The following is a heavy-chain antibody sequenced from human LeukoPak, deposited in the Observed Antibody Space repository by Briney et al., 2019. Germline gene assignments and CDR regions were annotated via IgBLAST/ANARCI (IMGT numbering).Heavy chain of an antibody. CDR1: GYSFTSYN. Sequence: GASVKVSCKTSGYSFTSYNLHWVRQAPGQGLEWMGWINPNSGGTNYAQKFQGRVTMTRDTSISTAYMELSRLRSDDTAVYYCARDPGPLYGDYLRWFDPWGQGTLVTVSS. CDR3: ARDPGPLYGDYLRWFDP. J-gene: IGHJ5*02. CDR2: INPNSGGT. V-gene: IGHV1-2*02. D-gene: IGHD4-17*01.